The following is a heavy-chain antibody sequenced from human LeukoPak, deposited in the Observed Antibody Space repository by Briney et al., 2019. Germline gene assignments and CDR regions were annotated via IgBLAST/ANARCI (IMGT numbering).Heavy chain of an antibody. CDR2: IHHSGST. CDR1: GGSISSNYW. D-gene: IGHD6-19*01. Sequence: SETLSLTCAVSGGSISSNYWWSWVRQSPGKGLEWIGEIHHSGSTNYNPSLKSQVTISVDKSKNQFSLRLSSVTAADTAVYYCASKLTAVAGYFDCWGQGTLVTVSS. V-gene: IGHV4-4*02. J-gene: IGHJ4*02. CDR3: ASKLTAVAGYFDC.